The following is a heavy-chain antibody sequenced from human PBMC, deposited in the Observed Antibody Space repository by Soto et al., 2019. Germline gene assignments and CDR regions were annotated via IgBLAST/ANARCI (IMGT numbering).Heavy chain of an antibody. CDR2: INAGNGNT. J-gene: IGHJ4*02. CDR3: AISIALAGDY. Sequence: QVQLVQSGAEVKKPGASVKVSCKASGYTFTSYAMHWVRQAPGQRLEWMGWINAGNGNTKYSKKFQGRVTITRDTSASTAYMALSSLRSEDTAVYYCAISIALAGDYWGQGTLVTVSS. V-gene: IGHV1-3*01. CDR1: GYTFTSYA. D-gene: IGHD6-13*01.